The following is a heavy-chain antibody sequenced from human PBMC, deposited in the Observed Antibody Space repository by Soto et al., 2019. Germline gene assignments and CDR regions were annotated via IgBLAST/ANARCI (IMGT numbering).Heavy chain of an antibody. CDR1: GGTFSSYT. V-gene: IGHV1-69*02. CDR3: ARSPEIPGHEYSDDFYDY. CDR2: IIPILGIA. J-gene: IGHJ4*02. D-gene: IGHD5-12*01. Sequence: ASVKVSCKASGGTFSSYTISWVRQAPGQGLEWMGRIIPILGIANYAQKFQGRVTITADKSTSTAYMELSSLRSEDTAVYYCARSPEIPGHEYSDDFYDYWGQGTLVTVSS.